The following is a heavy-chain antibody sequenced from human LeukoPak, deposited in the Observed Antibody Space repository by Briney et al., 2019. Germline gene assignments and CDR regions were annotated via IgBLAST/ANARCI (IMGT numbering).Heavy chain of an antibody. CDR1: GFTVSTNY. V-gene: IGHV3-7*01. CDR3: AGSFGDVKNF. J-gene: IGHJ4*01. D-gene: IGHD3-10*01. CDR2: IKPDGSEK. Sequence: GGSLRLSCAASGFTVSTNYVSWVRQAPGKGPEWVAHIKPDGSEKYYVDSVKGRFIISRDDARNSLSLQMNSLRAEDTAVYYCAGSFGDVKNFWGQGTLVTVSS.